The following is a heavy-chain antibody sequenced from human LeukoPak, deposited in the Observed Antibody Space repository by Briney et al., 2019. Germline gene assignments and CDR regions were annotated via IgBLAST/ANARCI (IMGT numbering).Heavy chain of an antibody. CDR3: CSAGYGSGSYAFDY. D-gene: IGHD3-10*01. CDR1: GYTFTSYA. J-gene: IGHJ4*02. CDR2: INAGNGDT. Sequence: ASVKVSCKASGYTFTSYAMHWVRQAPGQRLEWMGWINAGNGDTKYSQKFQGRVTITRDTSASTAYMELSSLRSEDTAVYYCCSAGYGSGSYAFDYWGQGTLVTVSS. V-gene: IGHV1-3*01.